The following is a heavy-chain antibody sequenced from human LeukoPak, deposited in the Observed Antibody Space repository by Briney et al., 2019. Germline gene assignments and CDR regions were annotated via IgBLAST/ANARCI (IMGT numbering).Heavy chain of an antibody. J-gene: IGHJ4*02. D-gene: IGHD1-1*01. CDR2: ISGSNSYI. CDR3: ARALTTLTYEGY. CDR1: GFTFSSYT. Sequence: PGGSLRLSCAASGFTFSSYTMHWIRQAPGKGLEWVSSISGSNSYIFYADSVKGRFTVSRDNAKDSLYLQMNSLRAEDTAVYYCARALTTLTYEGYWGQGTLVTVSS. V-gene: IGHV3-21*01.